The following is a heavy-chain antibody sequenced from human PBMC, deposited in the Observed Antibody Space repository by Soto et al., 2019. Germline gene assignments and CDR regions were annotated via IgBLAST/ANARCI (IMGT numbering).Heavy chain of an antibody. CDR2: ISGSGGDT. CDR1: GFTFSNYG. J-gene: IGHJ2*01. CDR3: AKDIDAFWSGYYLRGYFDL. V-gene: IGHV3-23*01. D-gene: IGHD3-3*01. Sequence: EVQLLESGGGLVQPGGSLRLSCVVSGFTFSNYGMNWVRQAPGKGLEWVSGISGSGGDTYYVDSVRGRFTISRDNSKNTLFLQMDSLRAEDTAVYYCAKDIDAFWSGYYLRGYFDLWGRGTLVTVS.